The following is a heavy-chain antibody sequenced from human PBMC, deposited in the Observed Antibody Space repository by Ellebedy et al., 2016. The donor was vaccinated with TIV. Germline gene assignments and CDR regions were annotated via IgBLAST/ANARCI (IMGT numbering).Heavy chain of an antibody. J-gene: IGHJ4*02. CDR3: ARDGSIAVDGTSDY. Sequence: GESLKISXAASGFNFRSYTMNWVRQAPGKGLEWVSYISNSNNIIYYADSVKGRFTISRDNAENSLYLQMSSLRAEDTAVYYCARDGSIAVDGTSDYWGQGTLVTVSS. V-gene: IGHV3-48*01. D-gene: IGHD6-19*01. CDR1: GFNFRSYT. CDR2: ISNSNNII.